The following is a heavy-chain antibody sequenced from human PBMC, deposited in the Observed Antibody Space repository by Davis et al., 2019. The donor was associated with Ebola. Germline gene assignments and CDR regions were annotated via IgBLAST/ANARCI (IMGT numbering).Heavy chain of an antibody. CDR1: GFTFGSYA. Sequence: GESLKISCAASGFTFGSYAMSWVRQAPGKGLEWVSSISGSGTITHYADSVKGRFTISRDSSRNTLSLQMNSLRVEDTALYYCAKGKFSGMSNIFEYWGQGTLVTVSS. V-gene: IGHV3-23*01. D-gene: IGHD3-10*01. CDR2: ISGSGTIT. J-gene: IGHJ4*02. CDR3: AKGKFSGMSNIFEY.